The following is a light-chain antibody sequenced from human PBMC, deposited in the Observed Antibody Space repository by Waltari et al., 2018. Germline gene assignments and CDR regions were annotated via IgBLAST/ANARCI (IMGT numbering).Light chain of an antibody. CDR1: SSDVGGYNY. CDR2: EVS. CDR3: SSYGGSNNLV. J-gene: IGLJ3*02. Sequence: QSALTQPPSASGSPGQSVTISCTGTSSDVGGYNYVSWYQQHPGKAPKVMSYEVSKRPSGVPERFSGAKAGNPASLAVSGVQAEDEADYYCSSYGGSNNLVFGGGTKLTVL. V-gene: IGLV2-8*01.